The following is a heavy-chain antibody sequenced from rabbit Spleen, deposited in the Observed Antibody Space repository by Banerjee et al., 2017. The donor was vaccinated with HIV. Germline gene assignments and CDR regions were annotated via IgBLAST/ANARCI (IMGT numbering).Heavy chain of an antibody. J-gene: IGHJ6*01. Sequence: QSLEESGGGLVQPEGSLTLTCTASGVSFSISSYMCWVRQAPGKGLEWIACIDTGASGFTYFATWAQGRFTCSKTSSTTVTLQMTRLTAADTATYFCARDTSSSFSSYGMDLWGPGTLVTVS. CDR2: IDTGASGFT. CDR3: ARDTSSSFSSYGMDL. D-gene: IGHD1-1*01. V-gene: IGHV1S40*01. CDR1: GVSFSISSY.